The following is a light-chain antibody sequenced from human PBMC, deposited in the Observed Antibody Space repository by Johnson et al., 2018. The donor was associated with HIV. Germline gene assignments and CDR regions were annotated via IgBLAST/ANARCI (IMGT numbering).Light chain of an antibody. CDR1: SSNIGNNY. V-gene: IGLV1-51*01. Sequence: QSVLTQPPSVSAAPGQKVTISCSGRSSNIGNNYVSWYQQLPGTAPKLLIYDDNKRPSGIPDRFSGSKSGTSATLGITGLQTGDEADYYCGTWDPSLSAGEVFGTGTKVTVL. J-gene: IGLJ1*01. CDR3: GTWDPSLSAGEV. CDR2: DDN.